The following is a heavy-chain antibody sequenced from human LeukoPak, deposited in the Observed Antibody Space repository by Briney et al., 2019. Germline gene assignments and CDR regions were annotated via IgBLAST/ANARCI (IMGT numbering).Heavy chain of an antibody. CDR1: GGSNSSADYY. D-gene: IGHD4-17*01. V-gene: IGHV4-30-4*01. CDR3: ARGGDYGDLNWFDP. J-gene: IGHJ5*02. CDR2: VYYSGST. Sequence: SHTLSLTCTISGGSNSSADYYWSWIRQPPGKGLECIGYVYYSGSTYYNPSLKSRVTISVDTSKNQFSLKLSSVTAADTAVYYCARGGDYGDLNWFDPWGQGTLVTVSS.